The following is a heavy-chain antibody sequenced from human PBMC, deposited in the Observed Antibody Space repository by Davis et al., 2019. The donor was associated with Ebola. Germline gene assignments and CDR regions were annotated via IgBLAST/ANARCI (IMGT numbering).Heavy chain of an antibody. D-gene: IGHD3-22*01. CDR3: ARDGSSSGYYYTRTLGY. J-gene: IGHJ4*02. Sequence: AASVNVSCKASGYTFTNYYMHWVRQAPGQGLEWTGMIHPNDGRTIYAQKFQGRVTMTTDTSTSTAYLELRSLRSDDTAVYYCARDGSSSGYYYTRTLGYWGQGTLVTVSS. CDR2: IHPNDGRT. CDR1: GYTFTNYY. V-gene: IGHV1-46*01.